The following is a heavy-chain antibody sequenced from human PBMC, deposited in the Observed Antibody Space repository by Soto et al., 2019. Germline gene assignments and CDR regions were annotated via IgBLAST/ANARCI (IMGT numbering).Heavy chain of an antibody. J-gene: IGHJ4*02. CDR2: FYPSGRT. CDR3: ARAMIVVPDFAIFDY. CDR1: GASISDYY. Sequence: SETLSLTCTVSGASISDYYWSWIRQSPGKGLDWIGYFYPSGRTDYNPSLKSRVTISVDTSRNQFSLKLSSVTAADTAVYYCARAMIVVPDFAIFDYWGQGTLVTVSS. V-gene: IGHV4-59*01. D-gene: IGHD3-22*01.